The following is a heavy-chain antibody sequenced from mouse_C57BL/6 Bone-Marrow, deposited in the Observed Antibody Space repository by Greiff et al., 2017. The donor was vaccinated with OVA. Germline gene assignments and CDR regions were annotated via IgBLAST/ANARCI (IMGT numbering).Heavy chain of an antibody. CDR1: GYTFTSYD. D-gene: IGHD3-2*02. Sequence: QVHVKQSGPELVKPGASVKLSCKASGYTFTSYDINWVKQRPGQGLEWIGWIYPRDGSTKYNEKFKGKATLTVDTSSSTAYMELHSLTSEDSAVYFCARGGDSSGYYAMDYWGQGTSVTVSS. CDR3: ARGGDSSGYYAMDY. V-gene: IGHV1-85*01. CDR2: IYPRDGST. J-gene: IGHJ4*01.